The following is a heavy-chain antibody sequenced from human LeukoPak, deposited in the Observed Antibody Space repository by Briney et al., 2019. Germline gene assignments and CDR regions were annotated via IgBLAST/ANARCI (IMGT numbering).Heavy chain of an antibody. Sequence: SETLSLTCTVSGASTSSTSHYWDWIRQPPGKGLEWIGSIYYSGSTSYNPSLDSRVTISIDTSKNQFSLKLSSVTAADTAVYYCARVIAAAGRGLYFDYWGQGTLVTVSS. D-gene: IGHD6-13*01. CDR2: IYYSGST. CDR3: ARVIAAAGRGLYFDY. V-gene: IGHV4-39*07. J-gene: IGHJ4*02. CDR1: GASTSSTSHY.